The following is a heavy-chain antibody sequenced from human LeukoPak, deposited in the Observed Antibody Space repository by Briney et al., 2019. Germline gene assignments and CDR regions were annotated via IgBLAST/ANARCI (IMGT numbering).Heavy chain of an antibody. CDR2: ISNDGINK. J-gene: IGHJ4*02. V-gene: IGHV3-30*18. D-gene: IGHD3-3*01. CDR3: AKPTDGDFWSGYMDY. CDR1: GFTFSRYG. Sequence: GGSLRLSCAASGFTFSRYGMHWVRQAPGKGLECVAVISNDGINKNYANSVKGRFTISRDNPKNTVYLQMNSLRAEDTAVYYCAKPTDGDFWSGYMDYWGQGTLVTVSS.